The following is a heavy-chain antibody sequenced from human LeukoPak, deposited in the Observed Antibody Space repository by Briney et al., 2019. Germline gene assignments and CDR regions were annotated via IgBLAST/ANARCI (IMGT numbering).Heavy chain of an antibody. D-gene: IGHD6-19*01. CDR2: IYYSGST. V-gene: IGHV4-61*01. J-gene: IGHJ4*02. CDR1: GGSASSGSYY. Sequence: SETLSLTCTVSGGSASSGSYYWSWIRQPPGKGLEWIGYIYYSGSTNYNPSLKSRVTISVDTSKNQFSLKLSSVTAADTAVYYCARVYSSGWYGLFDYWGQGTLVTVSS. CDR3: ARVYSSGWYGLFDY.